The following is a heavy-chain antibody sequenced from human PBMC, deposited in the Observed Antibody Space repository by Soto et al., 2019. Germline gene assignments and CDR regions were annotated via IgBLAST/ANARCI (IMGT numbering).Heavy chain of an antibody. J-gene: IGHJ6*02. Sequence: PVGSLRLSCAASGFTVSSNYMSWVRQAPGKGLEWVSVIYSGGSTYYADSVKGRFTISRDNSKNTLYLQMNSLRAEDTAVYYCAREEGYSSGPTGDYYYGMDVWGQGTTVTVSS. V-gene: IGHV3-53*01. CDR1: GFTVSSNY. CDR3: AREEGYSSGPTGDYYYGMDV. CDR2: IYSGGST. D-gene: IGHD6-19*01.